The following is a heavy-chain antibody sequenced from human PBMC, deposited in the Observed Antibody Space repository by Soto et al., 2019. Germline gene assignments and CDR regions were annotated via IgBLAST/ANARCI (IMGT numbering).Heavy chain of an antibody. CDR3: AKDRWEAGYCSSTSCYLFDY. CDR2: ISGSGGST. Sequence: GGSLRLSCAASGFTFSSYAMSWVRQAPGKGLEWVSAISGSGGSTYYADSVKGRFTISRDNSKNTLYLQMNSLRAEDTAVYYCAKDRWEAGYCSSTSCYLFDYWGQGTLVTVS. D-gene: IGHD2-2*01. CDR1: GFTFSSYA. V-gene: IGHV3-23*01. J-gene: IGHJ4*02.